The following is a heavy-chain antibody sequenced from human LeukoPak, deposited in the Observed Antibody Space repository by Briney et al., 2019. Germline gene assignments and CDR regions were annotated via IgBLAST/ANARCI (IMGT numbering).Heavy chain of an antibody. J-gene: IGHJ4*02. Sequence: AETLSLICTVSGGSISSYYWSWIRQPPGKGLEWLGYIYYSGSTNYNPSLKSRVTISVDTSKDQFSLKLSSVTAADTAVHYCARVSLVRGGSDYFDYWGQGTLVTVSS. CDR1: GGSISSYY. D-gene: IGHD2-21*01. V-gene: IGHV4-59*08. CDR2: IYYSGST. CDR3: ARVSLVRGGSDYFDY.